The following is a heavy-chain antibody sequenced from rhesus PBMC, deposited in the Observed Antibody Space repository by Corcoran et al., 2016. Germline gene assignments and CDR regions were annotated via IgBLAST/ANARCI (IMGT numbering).Heavy chain of an antibody. CDR2: MSGRSGST. V-gene: IGHV4-65*01. Sequence: QVQLQELGPGLGKPSETLSLTGAVSGGSVSSSNRWSWIRQPPGKGLDWIGYMSGRSGSTYYTPSLKSRVTISTDPSKNQFSLKLSSVTAADTAVYYCARDESLSGSSHYWGQGVLVTVSS. D-gene: IGHD6-25*01. CDR1: GGSVSSSNR. CDR3: ARDESLSGSSHY. J-gene: IGHJ4*01.